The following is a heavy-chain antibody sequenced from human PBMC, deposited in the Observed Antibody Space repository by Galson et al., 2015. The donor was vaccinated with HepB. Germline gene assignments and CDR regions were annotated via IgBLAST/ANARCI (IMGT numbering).Heavy chain of an antibody. D-gene: IGHD2-15*01. V-gene: IGHV3-11*05. Sequence: SLRLSCAASGFTFSDYYMSWIRQAPGKGLEWVSYISSSSSYANYADSVKGRFTISRDNAKNSLYLQMNSLRAEDTAVYYCARVVVAATLVFDYWGQGTLVTVSS. J-gene: IGHJ4*02. CDR2: ISSSSSYA. CDR3: ARVVVAATLVFDY. CDR1: GFTFSDYY.